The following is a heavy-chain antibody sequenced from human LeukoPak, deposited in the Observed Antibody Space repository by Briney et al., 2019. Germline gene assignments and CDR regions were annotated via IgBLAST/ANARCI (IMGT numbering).Heavy chain of an antibody. CDR1: GFTFSNSW. CDR3: ARDLLSFGGH. D-gene: IGHD3-10*01. J-gene: IGHJ4*02. CDR2: IKQDGSEK. V-gene: IGHV3-7*05. Sequence: GGSLRLSCAASGFTFSNSWMNWVRQAPGKGLEWVANIKQDGSEKYYVDSVKGRFTISRDNAKNSLYLQMNSLRAEDTAVYYCARDLLSFGGHWGRGTLVTVSS.